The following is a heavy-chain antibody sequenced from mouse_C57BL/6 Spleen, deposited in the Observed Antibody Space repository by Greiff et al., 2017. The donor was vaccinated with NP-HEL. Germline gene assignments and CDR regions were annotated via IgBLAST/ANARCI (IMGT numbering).Heavy chain of an antibody. Sequence: EVQGVESGGGLVKPGGSLKLSCAASGFTFSSYAMSWVRQTPEKRLEWVATISDGGSYTYYPDNVQGRFTISRDNAKNNLYLQMSHLKSEDTAMYYCARDKASSTFAYWGQGTLVTVSA. D-gene: IGHD2-1*01. V-gene: IGHV5-4*01. J-gene: IGHJ3*01. CDR1: GFTFSSYA. CDR3: ARDKASSTFAY. CDR2: ISDGGSYT.